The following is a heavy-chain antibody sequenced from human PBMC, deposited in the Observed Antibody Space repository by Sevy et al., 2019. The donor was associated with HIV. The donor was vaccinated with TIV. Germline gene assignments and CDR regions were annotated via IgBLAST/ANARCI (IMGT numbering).Heavy chain of an antibody. CDR2: IKSKTDGGTT. Sequence: GGSLRLSCAASGFTFSNAWMSWVRQAPGKGLEWVGRIKSKTDGGTTDYAAPVKGRFTISRDDSKNTLYLQMNSLKTEDTAVYYCTPGPYSGYDLSFDYWGQGTLVTVSS. V-gene: IGHV3-15*01. CDR3: TPGPYSGYDLSFDY. CDR1: GFTFSNAW. D-gene: IGHD5-12*01. J-gene: IGHJ4*02.